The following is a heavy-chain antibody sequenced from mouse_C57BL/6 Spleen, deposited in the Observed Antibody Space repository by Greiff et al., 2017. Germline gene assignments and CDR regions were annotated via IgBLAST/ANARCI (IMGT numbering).Heavy chain of an antibody. CDR1: GYTFTSYW. J-gene: IGHJ2*01. Sequence: QVQLQQPGAELVRPGTSVKLSCKASGYTFTSYWMHWVKQRPGQGLEWIGVIDPSDSYTNYNQKFKGKATLTVDTSSSTAYMQLSSLTSEDSAVXYCEKRRLLYFDYWGQGTTLTVSS. V-gene: IGHV1-59*01. CDR3: EKRRLLYFDY. D-gene: IGHD2-12*01. CDR2: IDPSDSYT.